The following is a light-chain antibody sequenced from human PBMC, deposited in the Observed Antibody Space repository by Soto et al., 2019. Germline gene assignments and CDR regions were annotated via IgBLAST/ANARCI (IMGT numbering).Light chain of an antibody. CDR3: CSYTTTNTLV. Sequence: QSALTQPASVSGSPGQSITISCTGTSSDLGAYNSVSWYRQHPGKAPKVMIYDVTYRPSGVSSRFSGSKSGNTASLTISGLQADDEADYYFCSYTTTNTLVFGTGTKLTVL. CDR1: SSDLGAYNS. V-gene: IGLV2-14*01. CDR2: DVT. J-gene: IGLJ1*01.